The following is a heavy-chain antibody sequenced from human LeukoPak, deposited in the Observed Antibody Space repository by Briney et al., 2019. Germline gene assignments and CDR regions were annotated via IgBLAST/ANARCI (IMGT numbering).Heavy chain of an antibody. CDR2: IIPIFGTA. V-gene: IGHV1-69*13. CDR3: ARKYYDYVWGSYRSKDYYYYYYYMDV. CDR1: GGTFSSYA. D-gene: IGHD3-16*02. Sequence: VASVKVSCKASGGTFSSYAISWVRQAPGQGLEWMGGIIPIFGTANYAQKFQGRVTITADESTSTAYMELSSLRSDDTAVYYCARKYYDYVWGSYRSKDYYYYYYYMDVWGKGTTVTISS. J-gene: IGHJ6*03.